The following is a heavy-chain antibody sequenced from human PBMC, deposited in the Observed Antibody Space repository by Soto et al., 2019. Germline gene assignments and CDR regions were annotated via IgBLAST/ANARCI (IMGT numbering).Heavy chain of an antibody. Sequence: QVQLQESGPGLVKPSETLSLTCTVSSVSIRSYYWGWIRQPPGKGLEWIAYISHSGSTDYNPSLNSRVTISVDTSKNQFSLKLSSVTAADTAVYYCASVGLVRGLVDXXXXGTXVTVSS. CDR3: ASVGLVRGLVDX. CDR2: ISHSGST. V-gene: IGHV4-59*01. D-gene: IGHD3-10*01. J-gene: IGHJ4*01. CDR1: SVSIRSYY.